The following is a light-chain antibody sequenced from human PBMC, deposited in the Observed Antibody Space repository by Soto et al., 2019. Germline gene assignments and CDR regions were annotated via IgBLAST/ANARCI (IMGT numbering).Light chain of an antibody. Sequence: DVEMTQSPLSLPVTLGQPASISCRSSQSLVYSDEIYHLNWFQQTPGQSPRRLIYNASRRQSGVPDRFSGSGSGTDFTLQINRVEAEDVGIYYCMQGSRGPPTFGRGTRVEIK. CDR3: MQGSRGPPT. J-gene: IGKJ1*01. V-gene: IGKV2-30*01. CDR2: NAS. CDR1: QSLVYSDEIYH.